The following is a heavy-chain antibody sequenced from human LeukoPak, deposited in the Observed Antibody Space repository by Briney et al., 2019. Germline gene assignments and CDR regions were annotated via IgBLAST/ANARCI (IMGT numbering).Heavy chain of an antibody. CDR3: ARVWDSYNDRDY. V-gene: IGHV3-21*01. Sequence: GGSLRLSCAASGFTFSSYSMNWVRQAPGKGLEWVSSISSSSSYIYYADSVKGRFTISRDNAKNSLYLQMNSLRAEDTAVYYCARVWDSYNDRDYWGQGTLVTVSS. CDR1: GFTFSSYS. D-gene: IGHD5-24*01. CDR2: ISSSSSYI. J-gene: IGHJ4*02.